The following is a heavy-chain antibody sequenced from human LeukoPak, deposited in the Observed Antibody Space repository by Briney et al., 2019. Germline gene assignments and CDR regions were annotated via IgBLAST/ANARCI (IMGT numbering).Heavy chain of an antibody. D-gene: IGHD1-26*01. CDR3: ASSGSYSLFDY. V-gene: IGHV1-18*01. Sequence: ASVKVSCKASGYTFTSYDINWVRQATGQGLEWMGWISAYNGNTNYAQKLQGRVTMTTDTSTSTAYMELRSLRSDDTAVYYCASSGSYSLFDYWGQGTLVTVSS. J-gene: IGHJ4*02. CDR1: GYTFTSYD. CDR2: ISAYNGNT.